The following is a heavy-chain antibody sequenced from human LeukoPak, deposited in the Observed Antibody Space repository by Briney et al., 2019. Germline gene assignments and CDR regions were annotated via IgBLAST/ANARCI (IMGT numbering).Heavy chain of an antibody. D-gene: IGHD6-19*01. Sequence: PSETLSLTCTVSGGSISSGGYYWGWIRQPPGKGLEWIGSIYYSGANHYNPSLKSRVTMSVDTSKNQFSVKLTSVTATDTAVYYCVRVRGHWLVRGYLDYWGQGTQVTVSS. CDR3: VRVRGHWLVRGYLDY. J-gene: IGHJ4*02. CDR2: IYYSGAN. CDR1: GGSISSGGYY. V-gene: IGHV4-39*02.